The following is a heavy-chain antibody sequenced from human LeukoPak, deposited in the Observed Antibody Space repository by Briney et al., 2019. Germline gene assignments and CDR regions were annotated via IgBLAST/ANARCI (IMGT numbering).Heavy chain of an antibody. CDR3: AREGATGDWDY. CDR2: IFVGSGNT. J-gene: IGHJ4*02. V-gene: IGHV1-58*02. D-gene: IGHD7-27*01. CDR1: GFTFTSSA. Sequence: SVKVSCKASGFTFTSSAMQWVRQARGQRLEWIGWIFVGSGNTNYAQKFQEKVTITRDMSTSTAYMELSSLRSEDTAVYYCAREGATGDWDYWGQGTLVTVSS.